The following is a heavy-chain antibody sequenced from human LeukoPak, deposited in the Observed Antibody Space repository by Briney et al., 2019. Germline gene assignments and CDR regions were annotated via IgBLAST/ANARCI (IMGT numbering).Heavy chain of an antibody. Sequence: SETLSLTCTVSGYSISSGYYWGWIRQPPGKGLEWIGSIYHSGSTYYNPSLKSRVTISVDTSKNQFSLKLSSVTAADTAVYYCARGTNRYYDILTGYIYYYYYMDVWGKGTTVTVSS. V-gene: IGHV4-38-2*02. CDR2: IYHSGST. CDR1: GYSISSGYY. CDR3: ARGTNRYYDILTGYIYYYYYMDV. D-gene: IGHD3-9*01. J-gene: IGHJ6*03.